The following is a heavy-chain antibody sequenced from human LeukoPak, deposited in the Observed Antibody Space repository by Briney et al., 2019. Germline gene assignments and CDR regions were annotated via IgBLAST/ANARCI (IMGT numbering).Heavy chain of an antibody. CDR3: ASRSDYGADGRD. V-gene: IGHV4-34*01. CDR1: GGSFSGYY. J-gene: IGHJ4*02. Sequence: PSETLSLTCAVYGGSFSGYYWSLIRQPPGKGLEWIGEINHSGSTNYNPSLKSRVTISVDTSKNQFSLKLSSVTAADTAVYYCASRSDYGADGRDWGQGTLVTVSS. CDR2: INHSGST. D-gene: IGHD4-17*01.